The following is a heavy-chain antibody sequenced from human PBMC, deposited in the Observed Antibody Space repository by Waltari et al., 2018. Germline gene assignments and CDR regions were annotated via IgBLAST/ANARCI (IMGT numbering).Heavy chain of an antibody. D-gene: IGHD1-26*01. J-gene: IGHJ4*02. V-gene: IGHV3-30*18. CDR2: ISYDGSKK. CDR1: GFTFSDYG. Sequence: QVQLVESGGGVVQPGRYLRLSCAASGFTFSDYGMHWVRQAPGKGLEWVAVISYDGSKKNYADSVKGRLTISRDNSKNTLYLQMNSMRAEDTAIYYCAKEGVGPTIDYWGQGTLVTVSS. CDR3: AKEGVGPTIDY.